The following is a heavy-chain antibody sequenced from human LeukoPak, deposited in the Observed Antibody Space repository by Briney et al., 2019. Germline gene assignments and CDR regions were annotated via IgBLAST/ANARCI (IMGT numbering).Heavy chain of an antibody. V-gene: IGHV1-18*01. Sequence: ASVKVSCKASGYTFTSYGISWARQAPGQGLEWMGWISAYNGNTNYAQKLQGRVTMTTDTSTSTAYMELRSLRSDDTAVYYCARVVVVPAATEFDYWGQGTLVTVSS. D-gene: IGHD2-2*01. CDR2: ISAYNGNT. J-gene: IGHJ4*02. CDR3: ARVVVVPAATEFDY. CDR1: GYTFTSYG.